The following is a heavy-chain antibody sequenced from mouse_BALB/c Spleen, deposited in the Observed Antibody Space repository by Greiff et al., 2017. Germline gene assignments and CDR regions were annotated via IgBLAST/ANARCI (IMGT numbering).Heavy chain of an antibody. J-gene: IGHJ3*01. CDR3: ARSSYRYDEGFAY. V-gene: IGHV1-7*01. Sequence: LVESGAELAKPGASVKMSCKASGYTFTSYWMHWVKQRPGQGLEWIGYINPSTGYTEYNQKFKDKATLTADKSSSTAYMQLSSLTSEDSAVYYCARSSYRYDEGFAYWGQGTLVTGSA. CDR1: GYTFTSYW. D-gene: IGHD2-14*01. CDR2: INPSTGYT.